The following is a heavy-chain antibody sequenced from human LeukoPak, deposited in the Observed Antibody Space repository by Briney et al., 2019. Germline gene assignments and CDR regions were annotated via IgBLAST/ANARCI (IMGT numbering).Heavy chain of an antibody. CDR3: AKDKQLGSVEGIFDY. D-gene: IGHD6-13*01. J-gene: IGHJ4*02. Sequence: GGSLRLSCTASGFTFGDYAMSWVRQAPGKGLEWVAFIQYDGSNKYYADSVKGRFTISRDNSKNMLYLQMNSLRVEDTAVYFCAKDKQLGSVEGIFDYWGQGTLVTVSS. CDR2: IQYDGSNK. V-gene: IGHV3-30*02. CDR1: GFTFGDYA.